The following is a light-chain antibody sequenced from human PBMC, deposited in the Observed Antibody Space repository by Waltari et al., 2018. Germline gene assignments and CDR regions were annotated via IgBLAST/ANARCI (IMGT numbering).Light chain of an antibody. CDR2: SDS. V-gene: IGLV3-9*01. J-gene: IGLJ2*01. Sequence: SYDLTQPLSVSVALGQTAMITCEGNNIGSKSVHWYQQKPGQAPLLVMYSDSARPSGIPERFSGSNSGNTATLTISGAQAGDEADYYCQVWDSSSTYAHFGGGTKLAVL. CDR1: NIGSKS. CDR3: QVWDSSSTYAH.